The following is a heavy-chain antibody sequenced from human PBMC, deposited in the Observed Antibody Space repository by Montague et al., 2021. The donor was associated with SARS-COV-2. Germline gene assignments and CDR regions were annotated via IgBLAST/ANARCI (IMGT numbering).Heavy chain of an antibody. CDR3: ARHGGNDAFDI. D-gene: IGHD4-23*01. J-gene: IGHJ3*02. CDR2: IDNSGST. CDR1: GGSIGAYY. Sequence: SETLSLTCTASGGSIGAYYWSRIRQPPGKGLEWIGYIDNSGSTNXNPSLESRVTMSVDTSKNQFSLKLNSVTAADTAVYYCARHGGNDAFDIWGRGTMVTVSS. V-gene: IGHV4-59*01.